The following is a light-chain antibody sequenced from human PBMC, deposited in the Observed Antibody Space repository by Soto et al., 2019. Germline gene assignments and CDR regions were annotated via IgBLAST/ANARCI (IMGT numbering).Light chain of an antibody. CDR2: AAS. CDR3: QQLNSYPFLT. V-gene: IGKV1-9*01. Sequence: DIQLTQSPSFLSASVADRVTITCRASQGISSYLAWYQQKPGKAPKLLIYAASTLQSGVPSRFSGSGSGTEFTLTISSLQPEDFATYYCQQLNSYPFLTFGGGTKVEIK. J-gene: IGKJ4*01. CDR1: QGISSY.